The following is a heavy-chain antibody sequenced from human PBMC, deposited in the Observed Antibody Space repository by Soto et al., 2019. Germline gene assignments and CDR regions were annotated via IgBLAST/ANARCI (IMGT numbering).Heavy chain of an antibody. CDR1: GFTFSSYA. CDR3: AKEITAFPAATNHFDY. CDR2: ISGSGGST. J-gene: IGHJ4*02. Sequence: PGGSLRLSCAASGFTFSSYAMSWVRQAPGKGLEWVSAISGSGGSTYYADSVKGRFTISRDNSKNTLYLQMNSLRAEDTAVYYCAKEITAFPAATNHFDYWGQGTLVTVSS. V-gene: IGHV3-23*01. D-gene: IGHD2-2*01.